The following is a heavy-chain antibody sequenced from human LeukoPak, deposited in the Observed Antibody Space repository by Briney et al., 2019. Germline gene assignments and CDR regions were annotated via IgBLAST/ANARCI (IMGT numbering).Heavy chain of an antibody. V-gene: IGHV4-39*01. J-gene: IGHJ5*02. CDR3: ARHIGGSGSYYRYKWFDP. CDR1: GGSISSNNYY. D-gene: IGHD3-10*01. CDR2: LYYSGSP. Sequence: PSETLSLTCTVSGGSISSNNYYWGWIRQPPGKGLGRIGSLYYSGSPYYNPSLKSRVTISVDTSKNHFSLRLTSVTAADTAVYYCARHIGGSGSYYRYKWFDPWGQGTQVTVSS.